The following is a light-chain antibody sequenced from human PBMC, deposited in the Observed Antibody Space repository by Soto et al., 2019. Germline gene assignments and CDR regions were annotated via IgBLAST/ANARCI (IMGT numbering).Light chain of an antibody. CDR1: QGISTY. V-gene: IGKV1-39*01. CDR3: QQSYSTTWT. J-gene: IGKJ1*01. CDR2: AAS. Sequence: DIQMTQSPSSLSASVGDRVTITCRASQGISTYLNCYQQKPGKAPKLLIYAASSLQSGVPSRFSGSGSETDFTLTISSLQPEDFATYSCQQSYSTTWTFGQGTKVKIK.